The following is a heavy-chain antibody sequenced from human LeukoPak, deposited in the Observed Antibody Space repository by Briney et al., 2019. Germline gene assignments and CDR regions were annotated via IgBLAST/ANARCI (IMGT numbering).Heavy chain of an antibody. D-gene: IGHD3-16*01. CDR1: GYTFTSYG. V-gene: IGHV1-18*01. J-gene: IGHJ4*02. Sequence: ASVNVSCTASGYTFTSYGISWVRQAPGQGLEWMGWISAYNGNTNYAQKLQGRVTMTTDTSTSTAYMELSSLRSEDTAVYYCARDSSLGRVLYAYGGQGTLVTVSS. CDR2: ISAYNGNT. CDR3: ARDSSLGRVLYAY.